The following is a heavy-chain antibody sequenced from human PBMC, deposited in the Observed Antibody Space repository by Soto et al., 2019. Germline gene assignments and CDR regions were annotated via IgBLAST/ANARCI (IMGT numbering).Heavy chain of an antibody. J-gene: IGHJ4*02. Sequence: GGSLRLSCAASGFTFTRYSMNWVRQAPGKGLEWVSSISSTTNYIYYADSMKGRFTASRDNAKNSVYLEMNSLSAEDTAVYYCARESEDLTSNFDYWGQGTLVTVSS. V-gene: IGHV3-21*01. CDR2: ISSTTNYI. CDR3: ARESEDLTSNFDY. CDR1: GFTFTRYS.